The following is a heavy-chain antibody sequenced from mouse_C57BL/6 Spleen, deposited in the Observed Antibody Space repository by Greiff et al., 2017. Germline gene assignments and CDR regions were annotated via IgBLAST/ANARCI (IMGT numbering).Heavy chain of an antibody. CDR1: GYSITSVY. V-gene: IGHV3-8*01. D-gene: IGHD1-1*01. CDR2: ISYSGST. Sequence: EVQLQESGPGLAKPSQTLSLTCSVTGYSITSVYWNWIRKFPGNKLEYMGYISYSGSTYYNPSLKSRISITRDTSKNQYYLQLKSVTSEDTATYYCARGRPWFAYWGQGTLVTVSA. CDR3: ARGRPWFAY. J-gene: IGHJ3*01.